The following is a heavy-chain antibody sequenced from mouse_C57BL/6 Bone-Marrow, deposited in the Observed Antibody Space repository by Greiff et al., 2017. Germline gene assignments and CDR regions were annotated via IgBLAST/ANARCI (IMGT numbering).Heavy chain of an antibody. Sequence: EVQRVESGGGLVQPTGSLKLSCAASGFSFNTYAMNWVRQAPGKGLEWVARISSKSNNYATYYAESVKDRFTISSDESESMLYLQMNNLITEDTAMYYCVRLGDYWGQGTTLTVSS. CDR1: GFSFNTYA. J-gene: IGHJ2*01. V-gene: IGHV10-1*01. CDR2: ISSKSNNYAT. CDR3: VRLGDY.